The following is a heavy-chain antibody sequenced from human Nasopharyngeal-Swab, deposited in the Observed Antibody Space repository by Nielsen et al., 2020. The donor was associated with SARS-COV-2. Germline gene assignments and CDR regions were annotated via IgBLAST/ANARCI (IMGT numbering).Heavy chain of an antibody. CDR3: ARPGGSGDPYWYFDL. J-gene: IGHJ2*01. Sequence: SETLSLTCAVYGGSFSSYYWSWIRQPPGKGLEWIGYMYYSGSTSHNPSLKSRVTISVDTSKNQISLKLTSVTAADTAVYYCARPGGSGDPYWYFDLWGRGTLVTVSS. V-gene: IGHV4-59*01. D-gene: IGHD3-16*01. CDR2: MYYSGST. CDR1: GGSFSSYY.